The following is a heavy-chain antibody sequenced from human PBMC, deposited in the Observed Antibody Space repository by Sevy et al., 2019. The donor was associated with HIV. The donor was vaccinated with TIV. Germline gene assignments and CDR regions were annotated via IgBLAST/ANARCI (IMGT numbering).Heavy chain of an antibody. CDR1: GFTFSSYS. V-gene: IGHV3-48*01. CDR3: VRNGGYADYGMDV. CDR2: MNGITSTI. D-gene: IGHD2-2*01. Sequence: GGSLRLSCVGSGFTFSSYSMNWVRQAPGKGLEWLSYMNGITSTIYYADSVKGRFTISRDNAKNSVSLQMHSLRAEDTAVYYCVRNGGYADYGMDVWGQGTTVTVSS. J-gene: IGHJ6*02.